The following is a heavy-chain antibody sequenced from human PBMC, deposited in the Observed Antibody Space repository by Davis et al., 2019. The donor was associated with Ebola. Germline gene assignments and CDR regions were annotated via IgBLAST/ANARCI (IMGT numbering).Heavy chain of an antibody. J-gene: IGHJ4*02. CDR3: ARMYYYDSSGYYPDDY. CDR1: GYTFTNYY. V-gene: IGHV7-4-1*02. CDR2: INTNTGNP. D-gene: IGHD3-22*01. Sequence: AASVKVSCKASGYTFTNYYMHWVRQAPGQGLEWMGWINTNTGNPTYAQGFTGRFVFSLDTSVSTAYLQISSLKAEDTAVYSCARMYYYDSSGYYPDDYWGQGTLVTVSS.